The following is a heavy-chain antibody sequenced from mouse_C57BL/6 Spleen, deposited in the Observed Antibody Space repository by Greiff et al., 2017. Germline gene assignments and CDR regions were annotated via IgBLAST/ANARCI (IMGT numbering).Heavy chain of an antibody. CDR2: IWTGGGP. V-gene: IGHV2-9-1*01. J-gene: IGHJ3*01. D-gene: IGHD2-4*01. Sequence: QVTLKESGPGLVAPSQSLSITCTVSGFSLTSYAISWVRQPPGKGLEWLGVIWTGGGPNYNSALKSRLSISKANSKSHVFLQMNSLQSDDTARYYCARNLDPYYYDRAWVAYWGQGTLVTVSA. CDR1: GFSLTSYA. CDR3: ARNLDPYYYDRAWVAY.